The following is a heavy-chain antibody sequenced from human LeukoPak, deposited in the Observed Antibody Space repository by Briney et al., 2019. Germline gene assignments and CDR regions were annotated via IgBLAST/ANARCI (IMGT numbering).Heavy chain of an antibody. CDR1: GGSISSGGYY. J-gene: IGHJ4*02. CDR2: IYYSGST. D-gene: IGHD1-26*01. CDR3: ARDIVGATTGINPYYFDY. V-gene: IGHV4-31*03. Sequence: SQTLSLTCTVSGGSISSGGYYWSWIRQHPGKGLEWIGYIYYSGSTYYNPSLKSRVTISVDTSKNQFSLKLSSVTAADTAVYYCARDIVGATTGINPYYFDYWGQGTLVTVSS.